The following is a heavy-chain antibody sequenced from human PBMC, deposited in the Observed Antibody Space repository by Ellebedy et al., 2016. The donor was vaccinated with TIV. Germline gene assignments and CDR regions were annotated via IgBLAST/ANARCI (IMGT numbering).Heavy chain of an antibody. CDR1: GYTFSDHF. CDR2: INPDSGGT. Sequence: ASVKVSCKASGYTFSDHFIHWVRQAPGQGLEWMGWINPDSGGTDYAQKFQGKVTMTRDTSINTVYMELRSLRSDDTAIYYCARDWGSRVVRGVVMNAWGQGTLVTVSS. D-gene: IGHD3-10*01. V-gene: IGHV1-2*02. CDR3: ARDWGSRVVRGVVMNA. J-gene: IGHJ5*02.